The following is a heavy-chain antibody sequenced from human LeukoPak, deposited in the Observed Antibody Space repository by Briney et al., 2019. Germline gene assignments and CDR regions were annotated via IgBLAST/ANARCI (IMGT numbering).Heavy chain of an antibody. V-gene: IGHV1-46*01. CDR1: GYTFTSYY. CDR3: ARGLGSDSYYGS. D-gene: IGHD3-10*01. J-gene: IGHJ5*02. CDR2: INPSGGSP. Sequence: ASVKVSCKASGYTFTSYYIHWVRQAPGQGLEWVGIINPSGGSPTYTQKFQGRVTMTRDTSTSTVYMELSSLRSEDTAVYYCARGLGSDSYYGSWGQGTLVTVSS.